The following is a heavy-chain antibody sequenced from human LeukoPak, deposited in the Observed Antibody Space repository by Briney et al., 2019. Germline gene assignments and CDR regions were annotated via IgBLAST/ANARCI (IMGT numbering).Heavy chain of an antibody. J-gene: IGHJ2*01. D-gene: IGHD6-25*01. Sequence: GGFLKLSCAASGFTFSSYWMHWVRQAPGKGLVWVSRINGDGSSTAYADSVKGRFTISRDNAKNTLYLQMNSLTAEDTAVYYCARGPPWYFDLWGRGTLVTVSS. CDR2: INGDGSST. CDR1: GFTFSSYW. V-gene: IGHV3-74*01. CDR3: ARGPPWYFDL.